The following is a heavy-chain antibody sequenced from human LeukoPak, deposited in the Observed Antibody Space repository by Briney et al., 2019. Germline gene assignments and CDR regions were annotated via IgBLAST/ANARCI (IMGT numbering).Heavy chain of an antibody. CDR2: MYYSGST. V-gene: IGHV4-39*07. J-gene: IGHJ4*02. CDR1: GGSISSSGYY. CDR3: ARVRAAAIPYYFDY. Sequence: SETLSLTCTVSGGSISSSGYYWGWVRQPPGRGLEWLGSMYYSGSTYHNPSLKSRVTISINTSKNQFSLKRTSVTAADTAAYYCARVRAAAIPYYFDYWGQGTLVTVSS. D-gene: IGHD6-13*01.